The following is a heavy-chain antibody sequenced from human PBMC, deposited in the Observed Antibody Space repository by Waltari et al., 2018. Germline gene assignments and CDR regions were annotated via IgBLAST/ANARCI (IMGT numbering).Heavy chain of an antibody. CDR1: GYPFTSYD. J-gene: IGHJ4*02. CDR2: MNPNNCQT. Sequence: QVQLVQSGAEVKKPGASVKVSCKASGYPFTSYDINWVRQATGQGLEWLGWMNPNNCQTGYAQKFQGRVSLTRSTSISTAYMELSSLTSDDTAVYYCMRNVALTGDFDYWGQGTLVTVSS. V-gene: IGHV1-8*01. D-gene: IGHD7-27*01. CDR3: MRNVALTGDFDY.